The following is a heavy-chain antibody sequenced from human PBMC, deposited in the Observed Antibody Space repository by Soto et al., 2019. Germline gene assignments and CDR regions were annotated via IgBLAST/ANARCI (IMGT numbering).Heavy chain of an antibody. CDR2: INAGNGNT. CDR3: ARDRVSSGVLLRWFDP. D-gene: IGHD6-19*01. CDR1: GYTFTSYA. V-gene: IGHV1-3*01. J-gene: IGHJ5*02. Sequence: ASVKVSCKASGYTFTSYAMHWVRQAPGQRLEWMGWINAGNGNTKYSQKFQGRVTITRDTSASTAYMELSSLRSEDTAVYYCARDRVSSGVLLRWFDPWGQGTLVTVSS.